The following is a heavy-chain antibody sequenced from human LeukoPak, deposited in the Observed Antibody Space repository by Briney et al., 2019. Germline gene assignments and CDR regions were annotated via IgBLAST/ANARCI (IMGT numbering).Heavy chain of an antibody. Sequence: SVKVSCKASGGTFTTHAISWVRQAPGRGFEWMGRIIPMLGKPNYGQKSQGRVTITADKFTSTVYMELTSLRSEDTAVYYCARDETVRDDYYGMDVWGQGTTVTVSS. J-gene: IGHJ6*02. D-gene: IGHD4-11*01. V-gene: IGHV1-69*04. CDR1: GGTFTTHA. CDR2: IIPMLGKP. CDR3: ARDETVRDDYYGMDV.